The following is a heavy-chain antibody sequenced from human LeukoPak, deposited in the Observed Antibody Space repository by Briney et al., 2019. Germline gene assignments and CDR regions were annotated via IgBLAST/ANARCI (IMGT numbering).Heavy chain of an antibody. D-gene: IGHD6-6*01. CDR2: INHSGST. CDR1: GGSFGGYY. CDR3: ARASISRYYYGMDV. V-gene: IGHV4-34*01. J-gene: IGHJ6*02. Sequence: SETLSLTCAVYGGSFGGYYWSWVRQPPGKGLEWIGEINHSGSTNYNPSLKSRVTISVDMSKNQFSLKLSSVTAADTAVYYCARASISRYYYGMDVWGQGTTVTVSS.